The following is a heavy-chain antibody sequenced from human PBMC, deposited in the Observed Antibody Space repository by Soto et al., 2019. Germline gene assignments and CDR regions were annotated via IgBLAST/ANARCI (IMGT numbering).Heavy chain of an antibody. CDR2: ISYDGSNK. V-gene: IGHV3-30*18. D-gene: IGHD2-2*01. J-gene: IGHJ6*02. CDR1: GFTFSSYG. CDR3: AKDLVDIVVVPAAIPSYYYYGMDV. Sequence: GGSLRLSCAASGFTFSSYGMHWVRQAPGKGLEWVAVISYDGSNKYYADSVKGRFTTSRDNSKNTLYLQMTSLKAEDTAVYYCAKDLVDIVVVPAAIPSYYYYGMDVWGQGTTVTVSS.